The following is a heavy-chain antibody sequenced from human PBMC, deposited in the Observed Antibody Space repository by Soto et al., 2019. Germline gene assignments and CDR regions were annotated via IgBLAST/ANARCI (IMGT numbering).Heavy chain of an antibody. J-gene: IGHJ6*02. CDR1: GFTFSSYS. CDR2: ISSSSSYI. CDR3: ARVGGSSSSYYYYYGMDV. D-gene: IGHD6-6*01. Sequence: VQLVESGGGVVQPGRSLRLSCAASGFTFSSYSMNWVRQAPGKGLEWVSSISSSSSYIYYADSVKGRFTISRDNAKNSLYLQMNSLRAEDTAVYYCARVGGSSSSYYYYYGMDVWGQGTTVTVSS. V-gene: IGHV3-21*01.